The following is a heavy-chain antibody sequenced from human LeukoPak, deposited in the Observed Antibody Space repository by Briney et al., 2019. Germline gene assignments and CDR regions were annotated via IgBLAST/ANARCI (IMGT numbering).Heavy chain of an antibody. CDR1: GFTFSSYS. CDR2: ISSSSSYI. J-gene: IGHJ6*03. CDR3: ARRVPSKAVDRYYYYMDV. Sequence: GGSLRLSCAASGFTFSSYSMNWVRQAPGKGLEWVSSISSSSSYIYYADSVKGRFTISRDNAKNSLYLQMNRLRAEDTAVYYCARRVPSKAVDRYYYYMDVWGKGTTVTVSS. V-gene: IGHV3-21*01. D-gene: IGHD2-15*01.